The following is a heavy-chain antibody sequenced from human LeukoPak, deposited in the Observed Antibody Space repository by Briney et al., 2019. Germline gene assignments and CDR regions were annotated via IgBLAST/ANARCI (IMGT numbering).Heavy chain of an antibody. CDR3: ARAEYGGAFDI. D-gene: IGHD3-16*01. V-gene: IGHV4-38-2*02. J-gene: IGHJ3*02. CDR1: GYSISSGYY. CDR2: IYHSGRT. Sequence: PSETLSLTCTVSGYSISSGYYWGWIRQPPGKGLEWIGSIYHSGRTFYNPSLKSRVTISVDTSKNQFSLKLSSVTAADTAVYYCARAEYGGAFDIWGQGTMVTVSS.